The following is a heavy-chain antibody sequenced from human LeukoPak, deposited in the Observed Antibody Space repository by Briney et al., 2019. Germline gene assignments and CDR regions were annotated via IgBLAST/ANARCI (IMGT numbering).Heavy chain of an antibody. J-gene: IGHJ4*02. D-gene: IGHD3-10*01. CDR2: IDTSGSTI. Sequence: GGSLRLSCAASGFTFSSHGMSWVRQAPGKGLEWVSYIDTSGSTIYYADSVKGRFTISRDNAKNSLYLQMNSLRAEDTGVYYCAASVWFGEYYNFDSWGQGTLVTVSS. CDR3: AASVWFGEYYNFDS. V-gene: IGHV3-48*04. CDR1: GFTFSSHG.